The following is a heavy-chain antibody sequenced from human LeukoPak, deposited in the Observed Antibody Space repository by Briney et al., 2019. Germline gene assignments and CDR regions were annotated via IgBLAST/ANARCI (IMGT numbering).Heavy chain of an antibody. D-gene: IGHD3-10*01. CDR3: ARGEDYYGSGSSGMDV. J-gene: IGHJ6*02. Sequence: GGSLRLSCAASGFTFSSYGMHWVRQAPGKGLEWVAVIWYDGSNKYYADSVKGRFTISRDNSKNTLYLQMNSLRAEDTAVYYCARGEDYYGSGSSGMDVWGQGTTVTVSS. V-gene: IGHV3-33*01. CDR1: GFTFSSYG. CDR2: IWYDGSNK.